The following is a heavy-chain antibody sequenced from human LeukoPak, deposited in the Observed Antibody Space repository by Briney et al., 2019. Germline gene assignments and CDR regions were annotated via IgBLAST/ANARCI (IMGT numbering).Heavy chain of an antibody. CDR3: ARDRPYNFKGAFDI. CDR2: ISSSGSTI. J-gene: IGHJ3*02. CDR1: GFTFSDYY. Sequence: AGGSLRLSCAASGFTFSDYYMSWIRQAPGKGLEWVSYISSSGSTIYYADSVKGRFTISRDNAKNSLYLQMNSLRAEDTAVYYCARDRPYNFKGAFDIWGQGTMVTVSS. D-gene: IGHD5-24*01. V-gene: IGHV3-11*04.